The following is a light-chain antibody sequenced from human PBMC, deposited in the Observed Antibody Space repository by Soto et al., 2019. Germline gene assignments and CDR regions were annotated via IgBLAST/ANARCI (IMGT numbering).Light chain of an antibody. CDR1: SSDIGAGYD. V-gene: IGLV1-40*01. Sequence: QSVLTQTPSVSGAPGQRGTISFTGSSSDIGAGYDVNWYQQLPGTAPKLLIYDNNNRPSGVPDQFSGSKSGTSASLAITGLQAEDEADYYCQYYDSSLSVVVFGGGTKVTV. CDR2: DNN. J-gene: IGLJ2*01. CDR3: QYYDSSLSVVV.